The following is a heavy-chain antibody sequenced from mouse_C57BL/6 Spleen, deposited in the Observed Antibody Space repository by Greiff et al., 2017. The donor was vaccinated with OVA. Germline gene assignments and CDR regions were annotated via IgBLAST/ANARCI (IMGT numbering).Heavy chain of an antibody. Sequence: EVKLVESGGDLVKPGGSLKLSCAASGFTFSSYGMSWVRQTPDKRLEWVATISSGGSYTYYPDSVKGRFTISRDNAKNTLYLQMSSLKSEDTAMYYCARRDTSYAMDYWGQGTSGTVSS. CDR1: GFTFSSYG. CDR2: ISSGGSYT. J-gene: IGHJ4*01. V-gene: IGHV5-6*01. CDR3: ARRDTSYAMDY. D-gene: IGHD2-12*01.